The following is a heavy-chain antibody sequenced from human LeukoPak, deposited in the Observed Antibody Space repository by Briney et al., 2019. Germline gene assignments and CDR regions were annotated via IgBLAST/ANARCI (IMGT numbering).Heavy chain of an antibody. V-gene: IGHV3-23*01. J-gene: IGHJ3*02. CDR3: AKGNFYHHDPAGYLEEHALDM. CDR2: ISSAGATT. CDR1: GFTLKNYR. Sequence: GGSLTLTCGASGFTLKNYRMTWVRQAPGKGLEWVSIISSAGATTYYAESVKGRFTISRDNSKNTVYLQMHSLRADDTAVYYCAKGNFYHHDPAGYLEEHALDMWGQGTMVTVSS. D-gene: IGHD3-9*01.